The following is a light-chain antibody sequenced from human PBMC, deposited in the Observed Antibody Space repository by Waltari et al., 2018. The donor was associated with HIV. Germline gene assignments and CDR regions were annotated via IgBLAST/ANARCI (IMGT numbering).Light chain of an antibody. CDR3: QTWDNNFYV. V-gene: IGLV3-1*01. J-gene: IGLJ1*01. CDR1: QLHNNY. Sequence: SYELTQPPSVSVSPGQTATITCSGDQLHNNYIWWYQQRSGQAPVLVIYQDSKRPPGIPERFSGSNSGHTATLTISGTQTVDEADYYCQTWDNNFYVFGSGTKVTVL. CDR2: QDS.